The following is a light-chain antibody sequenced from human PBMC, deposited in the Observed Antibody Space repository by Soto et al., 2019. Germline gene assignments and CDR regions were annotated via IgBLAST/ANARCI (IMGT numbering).Light chain of an antibody. CDR1: QGIRDD. J-gene: IGKJ4*01. CDR2: GAS. CDR3: LQDYNYPLT. V-gene: IGKV1-6*02. Sequence: IQMTQSQSSLSAYVGDRVTITCRASQGIRDDLGWYQQKPGRAPRLLIYGASSLQSGVPSRFSGSGYGTEFTLTISSLQPEDFATYYCLQDYNYPLTFGGGTKVDIK.